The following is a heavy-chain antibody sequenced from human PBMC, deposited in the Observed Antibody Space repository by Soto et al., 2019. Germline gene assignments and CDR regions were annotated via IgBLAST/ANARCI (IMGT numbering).Heavy chain of an antibody. Sequence: EVQLVESGGGLVQPGGSLRLSCAASGFTFSTYGMNWVRQAPGKGLEYVSAISSNGGGTFYADSVEGRFTISRDNSKNTLYLQVGSLRPEDMAVYYCARSNHDFWSGYPQGFFDYWGQGTLVTVSS. J-gene: IGHJ4*02. D-gene: IGHD3-3*01. CDR3: ARSNHDFWSGYPQGFFDY. CDR2: ISSNGGGT. V-gene: IGHV3-64*07. CDR1: GFTFSTYG.